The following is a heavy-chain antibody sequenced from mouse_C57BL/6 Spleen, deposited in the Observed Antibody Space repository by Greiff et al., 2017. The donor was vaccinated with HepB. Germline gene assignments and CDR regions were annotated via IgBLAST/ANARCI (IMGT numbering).Heavy chain of an antibody. Sequence: VKLQESGAELVRPGASVTLSCKASGYTFTDYEMHWVKQTPVHGLEWIGAIDPETGGTAYNQKFKGKAILTADKPSSTAYMELRSLTSEDSAVYYCTRLDDYDVWFAYWGQGTLVTVSA. CDR2: IDPETGGT. CDR1: GYTFTDYE. D-gene: IGHD2-4*01. CDR3: TRLDDYDVWFAY. V-gene: IGHV1-15*01. J-gene: IGHJ3*01.